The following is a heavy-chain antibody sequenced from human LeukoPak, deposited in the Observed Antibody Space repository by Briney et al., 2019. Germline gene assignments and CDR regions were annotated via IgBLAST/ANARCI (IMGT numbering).Heavy chain of an antibody. CDR1: GGSFSGYY. CDR2: INHSGST. V-gene: IGHV4-34*01. J-gene: IGHJ6*02. CDR3: ARGTTVTTRYYYYGMDV. Sequence: SETLSLTCAVYGGSFSGYYWSWIRQPPGKGLEWIGEINHSGSTNYNPSLKSRVTISVDTSKNQFSLKLSSVTAADTAVYYCARGTTVTTRYYYYGMDVWGQGTTVTVSS. D-gene: IGHD4-17*01.